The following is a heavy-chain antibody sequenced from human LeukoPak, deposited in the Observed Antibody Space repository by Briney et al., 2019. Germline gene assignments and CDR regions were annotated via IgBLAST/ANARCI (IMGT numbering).Heavy chain of an antibody. CDR2: IYYSGST. CDR1: GGSISSNY. CDR3: ARGQRLLDY. V-gene: IGHV4-59*01. D-gene: IGHD6-25*01. Sequence: PSETLSLTCTVPGGSISSNYWSWIRQPPGRGLEWIGYIYYSGSTNYTPSLKSRVTISVDTSKTHFSLRLNSVTAADTAVYYCARGQRLLDYWGQGTLVTVSS. J-gene: IGHJ4*02.